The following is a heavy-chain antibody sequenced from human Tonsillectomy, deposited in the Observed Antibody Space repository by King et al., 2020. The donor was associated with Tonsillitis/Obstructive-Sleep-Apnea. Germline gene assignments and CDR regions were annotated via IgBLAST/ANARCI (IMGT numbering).Heavy chain of an antibody. Sequence: VQLVESGGGVVQPGRSLRLSCAASGFTFSSYSMHWVRQAPGKGLEWVAVISYDGGNKYYADSVKGRFTTSRDNSKYTLYLQMNNLRAEDTAVYYCASYRWDIVVVPAAPFDYWGQGTLVTVSS. CDR1: GFTFSSYS. V-gene: IGHV3-30*04. J-gene: IGHJ4*02. CDR3: ASYRWDIVVVPAAPFDY. CDR2: ISYDGGNK. D-gene: IGHD2-2*01.